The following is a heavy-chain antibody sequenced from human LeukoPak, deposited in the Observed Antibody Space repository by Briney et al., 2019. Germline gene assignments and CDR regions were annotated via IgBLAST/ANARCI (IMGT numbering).Heavy chain of an antibody. CDR2: ISGSGGST. D-gene: IGHD6-19*01. CDR3: AKEAVDSSGWYYYYGMDV. J-gene: IGHJ6*02. V-gene: IGHV3-23*01. CDR1: GFTFSSYA. Sequence: AGGSLRLSCAASGFTFSSYAMSWVRQAPGKGLEWVSAISGSGGSTYYADSVKGRFTISRDNSKNTLYLQMNSLRAEDTAVYYCAKEAVDSSGWYYYYGMDVWGQGTTVTVSS.